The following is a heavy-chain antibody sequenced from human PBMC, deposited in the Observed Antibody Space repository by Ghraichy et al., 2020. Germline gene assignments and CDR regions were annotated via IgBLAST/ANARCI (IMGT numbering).Heavy chain of an antibody. CDR1: GGSISSGGYS. J-gene: IGHJ5*02. Sequence: SETLSLTCAVSGGSISSGGYSWSWIRQPPGKGLEWIGYIYHSGSTYYNPSLKSRVTISVDRSKNQFSLKLSSVTAADTAVYYCARQYYDILTGYYTGAGNWFDPWGQGTLITVSS. CDR2: IYHSGST. D-gene: IGHD3-9*01. V-gene: IGHV4-30-2*01. CDR3: ARQYYDILTGYYTGAGNWFDP.